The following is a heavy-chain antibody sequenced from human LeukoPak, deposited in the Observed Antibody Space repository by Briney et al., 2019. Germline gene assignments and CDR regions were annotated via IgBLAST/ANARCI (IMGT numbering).Heavy chain of an antibody. CDR3: AKFEGGLLWFGELGTFDT. V-gene: IGHV3-9*01. Sequence: QPGGSLRLSCAASGFTFDDYAMHWVRQAPGKGLEWVSGISWNSGSIGYADSVKGRFTISRDNSKNTLFLQMTSLKPEDTAVYYCAKFEGGLLWFGELGTFDTWGQGTMVIVSS. CDR1: GFTFDDYA. J-gene: IGHJ3*02. D-gene: IGHD3-10*01. CDR2: ISWNSGSI.